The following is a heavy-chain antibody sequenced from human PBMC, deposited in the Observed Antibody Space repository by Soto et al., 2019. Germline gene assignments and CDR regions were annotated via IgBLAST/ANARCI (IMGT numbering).Heavy chain of an antibody. CDR3: AKGLNSGCTCYSTLDV. Sequence: EVQLLESGGGLVQPGGSLRLSCAASGFTFSSYAMSWVRQAPGKGLEWVSSISGSGGSTYYADSVKGRFTISRDSSKNTLYLRMNTQRAEDTAVYYCAKGLNSGCTCYSTLDVWGQGTTVTVSS. CDR1: GFTFSSYA. J-gene: IGHJ6*02. CDR2: ISGSGGST. V-gene: IGHV3-23*01. D-gene: IGHD2-15*01.